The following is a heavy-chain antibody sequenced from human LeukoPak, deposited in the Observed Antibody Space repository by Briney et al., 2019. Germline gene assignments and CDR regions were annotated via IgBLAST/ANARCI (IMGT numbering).Heavy chain of an antibody. CDR1: GGSISSSSYY. CDR3: ARHGTTGTTEVYP. D-gene: IGHD1-1*01. J-gene: IGHJ5*02. CDR2: IYYSGST. Sequence: KTSETLSLTCTVSGGSISSSSYYWGWIRQPPGKGLEWIGSIYYSGSTYYNPSLKSRVTISVDTSKNQFSLKLSSVTAADTAVYYCARHGTTGTTEVYPWGQGTLVTVSS. V-gene: IGHV4-39*01.